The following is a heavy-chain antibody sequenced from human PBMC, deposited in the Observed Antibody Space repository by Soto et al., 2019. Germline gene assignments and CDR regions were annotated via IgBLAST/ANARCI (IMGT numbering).Heavy chain of an antibody. CDR3: ARRYCSDSYCSYFDY. V-gene: IGHV4-34*01. J-gene: IGHJ4*02. CDR2: INHSGFT. D-gene: IGHD2-15*01. Sequence: QGQLHQWGAGLLKPSETLSLTCAVYGGSFTTYYWSWIRQSPGKGLEWIGEINHSGFTNYNPSLESRVTTSVDTSKNQFSLKLRSVTAADTAIYYCARRYCSDSYCSYFDYWGRGTLVSVSS. CDR1: GGSFTTYY.